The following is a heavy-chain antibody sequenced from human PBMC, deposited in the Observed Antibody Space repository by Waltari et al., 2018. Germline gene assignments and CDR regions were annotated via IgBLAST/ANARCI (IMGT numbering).Heavy chain of an antibody. CDR2: ISSSGSTI. Sequence: EVQLVESGGGLVQPGGSLRLSCAASGFTFSSYEMNWFRQAPGKGLEWVSYISSSGSTIYYADSVKGRFTISRDNAKNSLYLQMNSLRAEDTAVYYCARGGDIVVVVAATQGPFDYWGQGTLVTVSS. CDR3: ARGGDIVVVVAATQGPFDY. J-gene: IGHJ4*02. D-gene: IGHD2-15*01. V-gene: IGHV3-48*03. CDR1: GFTFSSYE.